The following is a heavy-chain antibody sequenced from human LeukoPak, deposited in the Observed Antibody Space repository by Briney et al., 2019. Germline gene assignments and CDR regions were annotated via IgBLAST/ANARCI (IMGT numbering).Heavy chain of an antibody. CDR3: ARDKIAVAGFSYYYMDV. CDR1: GYTFTSYY. CDR2: MNPSGGST. J-gene: IGHJ6*03. Sequence: ASVKVSCKASGYTFTSYYMHWVRQAPGQGLEWMGIMNPSGGSTTYAQKFQGRVTMTRDTSTSTVYMELSSLRSEDTAVYYCARDKIAVAGFSYYYMDVWGKGTTVTISS. V-gene: IGHV1-46*01. D-gene: IGHD6-19*01.